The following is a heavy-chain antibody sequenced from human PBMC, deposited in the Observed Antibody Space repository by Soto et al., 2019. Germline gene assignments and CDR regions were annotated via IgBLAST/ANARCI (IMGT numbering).Heavy chain of an antibody. V-gene: IGHV1-24*01. CDR1: GYTLTELS. CDR2: FEPEDGET. J-gene: IGHJ4*02. Sequence: QVQLVQSGAEVKKPGASVKVSCKVSGYTLTELSMHWVRQAPGKGLEWMGGFEPEDGETIYAQKFQGRVTMTEDTSTDTAYMALSSLRSEDTAVYYCATINYDFWSGYYTQSQYYFDYWGQGTLVTVSS. D-gene: IGHD3-3*01. CDR3: ATINYDFWSGYYTQSQYYFDY.